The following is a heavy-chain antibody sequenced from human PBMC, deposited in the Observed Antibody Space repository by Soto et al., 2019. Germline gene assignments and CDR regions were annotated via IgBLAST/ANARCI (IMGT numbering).Heavy chain of an antibody. CDR3: ARHETLHGDYHY. CDR2: ISYSGST. Sequence: SETLSLTCTVSGGSISSDSYYWGWIRQSPEKGLEWIASISYSGSTYYNPTLKSRLIISVDTSKSQFSLKLSSVTAADTAVYNCARHETLHGDYHYWGQGTLVTVSS. V-gene: IGHV4-39*01. J-gene: IGHJ4*02. D-gene: IGHD4-17*01. CDR1: GGSISSDSYY.